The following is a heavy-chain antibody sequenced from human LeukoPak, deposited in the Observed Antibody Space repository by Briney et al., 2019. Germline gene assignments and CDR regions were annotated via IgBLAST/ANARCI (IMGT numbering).Heavy chain of an antibody. Sequence: PERSLRLSCAASGFTFSSYGMHWVRQAPGKGLEWVAVISYDGSNKYYADSVKGRFTISRDNSKNTLYLQMNSLRAEDTAVYYCAKDHRRQIQLWPDYFDYWGQGTLVTVSS. CDR2: ISYDGSNK. D-gene: IGHD5-18*01. J-gene: IGHJ4*02. CDR1: GFTFSSYG. V-gene: IGHV3-30*18. CDR3: AKDHRRQIQLWPDYFDY.